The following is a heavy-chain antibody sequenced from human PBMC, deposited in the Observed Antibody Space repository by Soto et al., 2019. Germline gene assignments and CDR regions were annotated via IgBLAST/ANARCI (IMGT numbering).Heavy chain of an antibody. D-gene: IGHD1-26*01. CDR2: IYGSGNT. CDR1: GTPLNSGTNY. Sequence: KPSETLSLTCTVSGTPLNSGTNYWNWVRQPPGKALEWIGYIYGSGNTKYNPSLKSRVTISQDTSKNQVSLKMNSVTATDTAMYYCAGDLGPYWFDLWGQGILVTVSS. CDR3: AGDLGPYWFDL. V-gene: IGHV4-61*01. J-gene: IGHJ5*02.